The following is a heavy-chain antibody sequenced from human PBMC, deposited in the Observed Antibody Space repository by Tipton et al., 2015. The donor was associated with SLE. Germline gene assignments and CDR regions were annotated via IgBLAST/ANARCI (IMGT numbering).Heavy chain of an antibody. D-gene: IGHD2/OR15-2a*01. CDR1: GFTFGSVW. Sequence: SLRLSCAASGFTFGSVWMTWVRQAPGKGLEWVGFIKKNAYGGTTESAASVKGRFVISRDDSKSMLFLQMNNLKTEDTGVYFCATTSFANLYGMDVWGQGTTVTVSS. CDR2: IKKNAYGGTT. J-gene: IGHJ6*02. CDR3: ATTSFANLYGMDV. V-gene: IGHV3-49*04.